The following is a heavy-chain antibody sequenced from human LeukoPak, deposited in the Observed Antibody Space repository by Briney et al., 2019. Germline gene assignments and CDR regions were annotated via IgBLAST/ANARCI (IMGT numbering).Heavy chain of an antibody. CDR3: ARDSYTGIFDY. CDR2: ISSSSSTI. CDR1: GFTFSRYS. V-gene: IGHV3-48*01. Sequence: GGSLRLSCAASGFTFSRYSMNWVRQAPGKGLEWVSYISSSSSTIYYADSVKGRFTISRDNARNSLYLQMNSLRAEDTAVYYCARDSYTGIFDYWGQGTLVTVSS. D-gene: IGHD2-2*02. J-gene: IGHJ4*02.